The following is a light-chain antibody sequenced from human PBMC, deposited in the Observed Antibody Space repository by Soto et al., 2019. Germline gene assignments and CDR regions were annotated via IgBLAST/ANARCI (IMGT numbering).Light chain of an antibody. CDR3: QVWDSISDHPV. V-gene: IGLV3-21*02. Sequence: SYELTQPPSVSVAPGQTATIACGGNNIGSKSVHWYQQKPGQAPVLVLYDNSDRPSGIPERFSGSNSGNTATLTLSRVETGDEADYYCQVWDSISDHPVFGAGTKVTVL. CDR1: NIGSKS. J-gene: IGLJ2*01. CDR2: DNS.